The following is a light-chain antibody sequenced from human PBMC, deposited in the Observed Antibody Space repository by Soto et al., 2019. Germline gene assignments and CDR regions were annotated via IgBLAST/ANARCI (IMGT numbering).Light chain of an antibody. J-gene: IGLJ2*01. CDR2: EVT. CDR1: RSDVGRYNY. Sequence: QSALTQPASVSGSPGESITISCTGTRSDVGRYNYVSWYQQHPNKAPKHIIFEVTSRHSGVSARFSGSKSGNTASLTISGLQAEDEADYFCSSYSTTSSPHVLFGGGTKLTVL. V-gene: IGLV2-14*01. CDR3: SSYSTTSSPHVL.